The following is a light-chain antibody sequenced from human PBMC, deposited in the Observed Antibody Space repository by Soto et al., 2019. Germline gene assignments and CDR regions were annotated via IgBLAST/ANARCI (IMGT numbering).Light chain of an antibody. CDR3: QQSYSTPPS. CDR1: QSISSY. Sequence: DIQMTQSPSSLSASVGDRVTITCRASQSISSYLNWYQQKPGKAPKLLIYAASSLQSGVPSRFSGSGSGPDLTITISSLQPEDFATYYCQQSYSTPPSFGQGTKLEIK. V-gene: IGKV1-39*01. CDR2: AAS. J-gene: IGKJ2*01.